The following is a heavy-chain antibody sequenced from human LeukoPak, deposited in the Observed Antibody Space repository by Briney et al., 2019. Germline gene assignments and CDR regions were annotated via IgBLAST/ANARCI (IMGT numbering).Heavy chain of an antibody. D-gene: IGHD3-10*01. CDR3: ARSRPGTHPFDP. J-gene: IGHJ5*02. V-gene: IGHV4-31*03. CDR1: DNSINNGAYY. Sequence: SETLSLTCTVSDNSINNGAYYWSWIRQHPGKGLEWIGYIYNTGSRYYNPSLKSRLTISVGTSQNQFSLKLSSVTAADTAVYYCARSRPGTHPFDPWGQGTLVTVSS. CDR2: IYNTGSR.